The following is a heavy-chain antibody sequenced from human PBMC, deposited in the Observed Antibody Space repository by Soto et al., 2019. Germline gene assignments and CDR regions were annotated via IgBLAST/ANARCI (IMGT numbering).Heavy chain of an antibody. J-gene: IGHJ5*02. CDR1: SGAVSSGGYY. Sequence: TLCLSCAFSSGAVSSGGYYLTLIRQPPGKGLEWIGYIYYSGRTNYNPYLKSRVTISVDTSKNPSSLKLSSVTAADTAVYYCARGESWFDPWGQGTLVTVSS. CDR3: ARGESWFDP. V-gene: IGHV4-61*08. CDR2: IYYSGRT.